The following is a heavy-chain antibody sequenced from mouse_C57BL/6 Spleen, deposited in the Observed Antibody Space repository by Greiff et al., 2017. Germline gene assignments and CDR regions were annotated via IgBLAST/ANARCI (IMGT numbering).Heavy chain of an antibody. D-gene: IGHD1-1*01. CDR3: ASYYYGSSYKGVYFDY. CDR2: IDPSDSDT. J-gene: IGHJ2*01. V-gene: IGHV1-52*01. Sequence: QVQLQQPGAELVRPGSSVKLSCKASGYTFTSYWMHWVKQRPIQGLEWIGNIDPSDSDTHYNQKFKDKATLTVDKSSSTAYMQLISLTSENSAVYYCASYYYGSSYKGVYFDYWGQGTTLTVSS. CDR1: GYTFTSYW.